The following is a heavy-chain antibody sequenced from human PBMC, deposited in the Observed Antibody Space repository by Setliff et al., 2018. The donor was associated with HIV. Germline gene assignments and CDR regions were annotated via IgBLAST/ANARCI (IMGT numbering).Heavy chain of an antibody. Sequence: PSETLSLTCTVSGGSISSGDYYWSWIRQPPGKGLEWIGYIHYTGSTYYNPSLKSRITIPMDTSTNQFSLKLSSVTAADTAVYFCARHFPSISLFFGAPGPFDRWGRERWSPSPQ. V-gene: IGHV4-30-4*08. J-gene: IGHJ4*02. CDR2: IHYTGST. D-gene: IGHD3-10*01. CDR1: GGSISSGDYY. CDR3: ARHFPSISLFFGAPGPFDR.